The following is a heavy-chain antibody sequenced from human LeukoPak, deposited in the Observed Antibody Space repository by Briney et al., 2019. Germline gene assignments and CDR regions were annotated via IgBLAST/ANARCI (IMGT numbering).Heavy chain of an antibody. J-gene: IGHJ5*02. CDR2: IYPGDSDT. V-gene: IGHV5-51*01. Sequence: GESLKISCKGSGYSFTSYWIGWVRQMPGKGLEWMGIIYPGDSDTRYSPSFQGQVTISADKSISTAYLQWSSLKASDTAMYYCARSVVGITMVSTNWFDPWGQGTLVTVSS. CDR3: ARSVVGITMVSTNWFDP. D-gene: IGHD3-10*01. CDR1: GYSFTSYW.